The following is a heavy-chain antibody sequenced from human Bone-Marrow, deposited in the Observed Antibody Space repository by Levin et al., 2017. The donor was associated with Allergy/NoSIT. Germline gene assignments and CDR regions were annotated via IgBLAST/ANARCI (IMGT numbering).Heavy chain of an antibody. Sequence: GGSLRLSCIGSGFTFNDYAMNWVRQTPGKGLEWVSVISAGFGSSTYYADSVKGRFIISRDRSKNTLYLQMKSLRADDTAGYYCAKDICPSSSCWYGGMDVWGQGTTVTVSS. CDR2: ISAGFGSST. J-gene: IGHJ6*02. V-gene: IGHV3-23*01. D-gene: IGHD2-2*01. CDR1: GFTFNDYA. CDR3: AKDICPSSSCWYGGMDV.